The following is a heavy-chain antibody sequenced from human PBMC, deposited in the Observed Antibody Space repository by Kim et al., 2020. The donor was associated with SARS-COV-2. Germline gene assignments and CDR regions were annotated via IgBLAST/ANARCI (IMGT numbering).Heavy chain of an antibody. CDR3: AKDTYSNYFLHRLDPKYNFDY. CDR2: IWYDGSNK. D-gene: IGHD4-4*01. J-gene: IGHJ4*02. CDR1: GFTFSSYG. V-gene: IGHV3-33*06. Sequence: GGSLRLSCAASGFTFSSYGMHWVRQAPGKGLEWVTVIWYDGSNKYYADSVKGRFTISRDNSKNTLYLQMNSLRAEDTAVYYCAKDTYSNYFLHRLDPKYNFDYWGQGTLVTVSS.